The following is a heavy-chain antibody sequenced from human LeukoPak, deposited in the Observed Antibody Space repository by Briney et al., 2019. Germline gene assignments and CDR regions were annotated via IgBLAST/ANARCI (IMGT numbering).Heavy chain of an antibody. J-gene: IGHJ3*02. Sequence: SETLSLTCTVSGGSISSYYWSWIRQPPGKGLEWIGYIYYSGSTNYNPSLKSRVTISVDTSKNQFSLKLSSVTAADTAVYYCARGRRVTRAFDIWGQGTIVTVSS. CDR2: IYYSGST. D-gene: IGHD2-21*02. CDR3: ARGRRVTRAFDI. CDR1: GGSISSYY. V-gene: IGHV4-59*12.